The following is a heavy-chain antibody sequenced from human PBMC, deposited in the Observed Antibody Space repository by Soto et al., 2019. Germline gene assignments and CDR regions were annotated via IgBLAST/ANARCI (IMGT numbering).Heavy chain of an antibody. J-gene: IGHJ1*01. CDR1: GYTITDYY. D-gene: IGHD2-2*01. CDR3: AREGDTAAVTSNEYCRR. Sequence: ASVKLSCKASGYTITDYYMHWVRQAPGHGLEWVRRSKPMRGGIKSGKTFPGTFTLTRDKSSGTADMEMSRLRSEDTEAYYCAREGDTAAVTSNEYCRRRGPVTMV. V-gene: IGHV1-2*05. CDR2: SKPMRGGI.